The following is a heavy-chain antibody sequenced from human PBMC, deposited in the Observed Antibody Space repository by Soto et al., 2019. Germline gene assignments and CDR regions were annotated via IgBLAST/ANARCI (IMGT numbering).Heavy chain of an antibody. CDR2: IYPGDATT. CDR1: GYRFSSFW. D-gene: IGHD6-19*01. J-gene: IGHJ6*02. CDR3: ARSRRGAYSSGWYSPSGYYNYEIDV. V-gene: IGHV5-51*01. Sequence: GESLKISCKISGYRFSSFWIAWVRQKPGKGLEWMGIIYPGDATTKYSPSLQGQVTISADTSISTAYLQWTSLKASDTAMYYCARSRRGAYSSGWYSPSGYYNYEIDVWGQGTKVTRLL.